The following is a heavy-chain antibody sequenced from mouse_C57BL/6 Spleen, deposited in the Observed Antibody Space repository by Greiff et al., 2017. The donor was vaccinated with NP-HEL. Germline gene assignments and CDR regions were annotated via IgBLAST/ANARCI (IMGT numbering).Heavy chain of an antibody. CDR3: ARGLGSSYAMDY. CDR2: IDPSDSYT. CDR1: GYTFTSYW. V-gene: IGHV1-50*01. J-gene: IGHJ4*01. Sequence: VQLQQPGAELVKPGASVKLSCKASGYTFTSYWMQWVKQRPGQGLEWIGEIDPSDSYTNYNQKFKGKATLTVDTSSSTAYMQLSSLTSEDSAVYYCARGLGSSYAMDYWGQGTSVTVSS. D-gene: IGHD1-1*01.